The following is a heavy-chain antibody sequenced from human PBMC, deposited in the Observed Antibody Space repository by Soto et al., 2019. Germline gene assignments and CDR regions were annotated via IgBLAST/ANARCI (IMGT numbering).Heavy chain of an antibody. V-gene: IGHV3-23*01. CDR1: GFTFSSYA. J-gene: IGHJ4*02. CDR3: AKGGSPLTYYDILTGYRRGGFVDY. CDR2: ISGSGGST. D-gene: IGHD3-9*01. Sequence: EVQLLESGGGLVQPGGSLRLSCAASGFTFSSYAMSWVRQAPGKGLEWVSAISGSGGSTYYADSVKGRFTISRDNSKNTLYLQMNSLRAEDTAVYYCAKGGSPLTYYDILTGYRRGGFVDYWGQGTLVTVSS.